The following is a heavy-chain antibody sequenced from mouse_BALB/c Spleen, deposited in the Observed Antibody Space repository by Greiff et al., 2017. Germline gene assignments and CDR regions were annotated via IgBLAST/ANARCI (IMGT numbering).Heavy chain of an antibody. V-gene: IGHV5-6-5*01. Sequence: EVMLVESGGGLVKPGGSLKLSCAASGFTFSSYAMSWVRQTPEKRLEWVASISSGGSTYYPDSVKGRFTISRDNARNILYLQMSSLRSEDTAMYYCASYYGNYGYAMDYWGQGTSVTVSS. CDR3: ASYYGNYGYAMDY. CDR1: GFTFSSYA. CDR2: ISSGGST. D-gene: IGHD2-1*01. J-gene: IGHJ4*01.